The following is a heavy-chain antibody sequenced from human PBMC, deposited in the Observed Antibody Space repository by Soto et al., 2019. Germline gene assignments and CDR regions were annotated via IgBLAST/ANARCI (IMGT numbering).Heavy chain of an antibody. Sequence: QVQLQESGPGLVKPSQTLSLTCIVSGGSINSAGYYWSWVSQHPGKGLEWIGNIYYTGRTYYNPSLKSRVSMYVDTSNTPFPLTLRSLPSADTAVYFWARLPSIIKYPMDVWGLGTTVTVSS. D-gene: IGHD3-10*01. CDR1: GGSINSAGYY. J-gene: IGHJ6*02. CDR3: ARLPSIIKYPMDV. V-gene: IGHV4-31*03. CDR2: IYYTGRT.